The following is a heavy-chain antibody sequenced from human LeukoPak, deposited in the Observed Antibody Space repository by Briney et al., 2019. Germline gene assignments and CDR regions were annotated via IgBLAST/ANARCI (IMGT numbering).Heavy chain of an antibody. J-gene: IGHJ4*02. Sequence: GRSLRLSCAASGFTFSSYGMHWVRQAPGKGLEWGAVISYDGSNKYYADSVKGRFTISRDNSKNKLYLQMNSLRAEDTAVYYCAKDKSRGRVVTAPGAYWGQGTLVTVSS. CDR2: ISYDGSNK. CDR1: GFTFSSYG. V-gene: IGHV3-30*18. D-gene: IGHD2-21*02. CDR3: AKDKSRGRVVTAPGAY.